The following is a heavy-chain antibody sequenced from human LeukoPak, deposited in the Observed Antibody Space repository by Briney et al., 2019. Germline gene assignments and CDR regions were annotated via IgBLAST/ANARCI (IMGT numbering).Heavy chain of an antibody. Sequence: GGSLRLSCAVSGITLSNYAMSWVRQAPGKGLEWVAGISGSGGGTNYADSVKGRFTISRDNPKNTLYLQMNSLRAEDTALYYCAKGVVTAATGFYYFDYWGQGTLVTVSS. CDR2: ISGSGGGT. V-gene: IGHV3-23*01. J-gene: IGHJ4*02. D-gene: IGHD2-21*02. CDR3: AKGVVTAATGFYYFDY. CDR1: GITLSNYA.